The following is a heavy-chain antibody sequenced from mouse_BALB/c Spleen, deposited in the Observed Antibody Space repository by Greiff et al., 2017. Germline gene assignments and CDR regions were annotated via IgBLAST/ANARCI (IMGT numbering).Heavy chain of an antibody. CDR2: ISSGGGST. D-gene: IGHD3-1*01. V-gene: IGHV5-12-1*01. Sequence: DVMLVESGGGLVKPGGSLKLSCAASGFAFSSYDMSWVRQTPEKRLEWVAYISSGGGSTYYPDTVKGRFTISRDNAKNTLYLQMSSLKSEDTAMYYCARASSGSFAYWGQGTLVTVSA. CDR1: GFAFSSYD. CDR3: ARASSGSFAY. J-gene: IGHJ3*01.